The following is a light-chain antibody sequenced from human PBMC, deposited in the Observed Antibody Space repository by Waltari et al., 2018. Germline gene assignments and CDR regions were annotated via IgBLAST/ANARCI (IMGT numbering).Light chain of an antibody. V-gene: IGLV3-21*01. Sequence: SYVLTQPPSVSVATGETARITCGGNNIESKSGHWYRQRPGQAPVVVISYDNDRAAGIPERFSGSNSGNTATLTISRVEAGDEADYYCQVWDANTDPGVFGTGTEVTVL. CDR3: QVWDANTDPGV. CDR2: YDN. CDR1: NIESKS. J-gene: IGLJ1*01.